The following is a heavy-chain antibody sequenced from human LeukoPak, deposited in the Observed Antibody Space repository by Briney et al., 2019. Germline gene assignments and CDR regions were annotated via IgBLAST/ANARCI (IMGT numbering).Heavy chain of an antibody. J-gene: IGHJ4*02. Sequence: GGSLRLSCAASGFTFSSYAMHWVRQAPGKGLEWVTVISSDGRDKKYADSVKGRFTISRDNSKNTLYLQMNSLRPEDTPVYYCARDLASGSADYYFDYWGQGTLVTVSS. D-gene: IGHD3-16*01. CDR1: GFTFSSYA. CDR2: ISSDGRDK. CDR3: ARDLASGSADYYFDY. V-gene: IGHV3-30*04.